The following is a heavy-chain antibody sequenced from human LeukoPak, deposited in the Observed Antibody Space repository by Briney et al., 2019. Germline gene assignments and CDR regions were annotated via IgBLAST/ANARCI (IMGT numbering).Heavy chain of an antibody. CDR2: IIPIFGTA. CDR3: ARDTREGTNY. J-gene: IGHJ4*02. D-gene: IGHD1-14*01. CDR1: GGTFSSYA. V-gene: IGHV1-69*13. Sequence: ASVKVSCTASGGTFSSYAISWVRQAPGQGLEWMGGIIPIFGTANYAQKFQGRVAITADESTSTAYMELSSLRSEDTAVYYCARDTREGTNYWGQGTLVTVSS.